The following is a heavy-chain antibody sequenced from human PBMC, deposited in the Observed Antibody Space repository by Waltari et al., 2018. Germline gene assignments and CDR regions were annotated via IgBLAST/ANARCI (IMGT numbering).Heavy chain of an antibody. CDR2: IYSGGSI. Sequence: EVQLVESGGGLIQPGGSLRLSCAASGFTVSSNYMSWVRQAPGKGLEWVSVIYSGGSIYYADSVKGRFTISRDNAKNSLYLQMNSLRAEDTAVYYCASGWELSHFDYWGQGTLVTVSS. CDR3: ASGWELSHFDY. D-gene: IGHD1-26*01. V-gene: IGHV3-53*01. J-gene: IGHJ4*02. CDR1: GFTVSSNY.